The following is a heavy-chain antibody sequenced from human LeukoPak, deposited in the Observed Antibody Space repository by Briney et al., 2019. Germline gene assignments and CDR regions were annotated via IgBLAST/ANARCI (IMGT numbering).Heavy chain of an antibody. CDR2: IYYSGSA. D-gene: IGHD6-19*01. CDR3: ARGRAVAGTYGYFDY. V-gene: IGHV4-59*01. J-gene: IGHJ4*02. CDR1: GGSISSYY. Sequence: SETLSLTCTVSGGSISSYYWSWIRQPQGKGLEWIGYIYYSGSANYNPSLKSRVTISVDTSKNQFSLKLSSVTAADTAVYYCARGRAVAGTYGYFDYWGQGTLVTVSS.